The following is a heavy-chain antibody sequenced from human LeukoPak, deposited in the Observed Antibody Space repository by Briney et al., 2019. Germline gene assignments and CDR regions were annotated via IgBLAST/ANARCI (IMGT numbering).Heavy chain of an antibody. J-gene: IGHJ4*02. CDR2: ISAYNGNT. V-gene: IGHV1-18*01. CDR1: GYTFTSYG. CDR3: VRDESPDVTHIAPRPRVDY. Sequence: ASVKVSCKASGYTFTSYGISWVRQAPGQGLEWMGWISAYNGNTNHAQKLQGRVTMTTDTSTSTAYMELRSLRSDDTAVYYCVRDESPDVTHIAPRPRVDYWGQGTLVTVSS. D-gene: IGHD6-6*01.